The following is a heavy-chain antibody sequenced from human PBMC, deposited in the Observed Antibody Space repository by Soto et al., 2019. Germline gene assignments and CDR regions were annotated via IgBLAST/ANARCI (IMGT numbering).Heavy chain of an antibody. CDR1: GFTFSSYA. CDR3: AKVLSREYYHDSSGPGYYYGMDV. D-gene: IGHD3-22*01. V-gene: IGHV3-23*01. J-gene: IGHJ6*02. Sequence: GGSLRLSCAASGFTFSSYAMSWVRQAPGKGLEWVSAISGSVGSTYYADSVKGRFTISRDNSKNTLYLQMNSLRAEDTAVYYSAKVLSREYYHDSSGPGYYYGMDVWGQGTRVTVSS. CDR2: ISGSVGST.